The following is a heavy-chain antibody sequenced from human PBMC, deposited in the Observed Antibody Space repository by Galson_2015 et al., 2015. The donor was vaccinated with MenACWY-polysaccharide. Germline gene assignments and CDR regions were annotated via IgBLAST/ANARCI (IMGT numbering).Heavy chain of an antibody. CDR2: IVVGSGNT. D-gene: IGHD2-2*01. CDR1: GFTFTSSA. CDR3: AALHQLPYTHDAFDI. Sequence: SVKVSCKASGFTFTSSAMQWVRQARGQRLEWIGWIVVGSGNTNYAQKFQERVTITRDISTSTAYMELSSLRSEDTAVYYCAALHQLPYTHDAFDIWGQGTMVTVSS. J-gene: IGHJ3*02. V-gene: IGHV1-58*02.